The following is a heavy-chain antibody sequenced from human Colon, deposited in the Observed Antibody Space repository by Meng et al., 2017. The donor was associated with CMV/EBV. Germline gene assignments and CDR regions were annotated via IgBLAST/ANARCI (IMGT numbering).Heavy chain of an antibody. J-gene: IGHJ4*02. CDR3: ARDRGGFCTGGRCYPVYYFDF. D-gene: IGHD2-15*01. CDR1: GVAMSLYY. Sequence: SETLSLTCSVSGVAMSLYYWSWIRQAPGKGLEWIGHIYESGTTKYNPSLESRVSLSVDTSENQFSLMLSSMTAADTAVYYCARDRGGFCTGGRCYPVYYFDFWGQGMLVTVSS. CDR2: IYESGTT. V-gene: IGHV4-59*12.